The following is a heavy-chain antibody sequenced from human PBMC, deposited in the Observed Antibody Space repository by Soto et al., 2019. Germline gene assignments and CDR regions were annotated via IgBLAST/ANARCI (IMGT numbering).Heavy chain of an antibody. V-gene: IGHV3-23*01. CDR1: GFTFSSYA. D-gene: IGHD2-15*01. J-gene: IGHJ3*02. CDR2: ISGSGGST. Sequence: PGGSLRLSCAASGFTFSSYAVSWVRQAPGKGLEWVSAISGSGGSTYYADSVKGRFTISRDNSKNTLYLQMNSLRAEDTAVYYCAKDRTLGIVVVETSDDAFDIWGQGTMVTVSS. CDR3: AKDRTLGIVVVETSDDAFDI.